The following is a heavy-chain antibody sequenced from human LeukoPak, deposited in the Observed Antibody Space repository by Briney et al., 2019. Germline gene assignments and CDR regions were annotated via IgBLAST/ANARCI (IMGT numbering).Heavy chain of an antibody. CDR3: ARGLRLWFGES. J-gene: IGHJ5*02. CDR2: IYYSGST. Sequence: SETLSLTCTVSGGSISSGDYYWSWIRQPPGKGLEWIGYIYYSGSTYYNPSLKSRVTVSVDTSKNQFSLKLSSVTAADTAVYYCARGLRLWFGESWGQGTLVTVSS. CDR1: GGSISSGDYY. D-gene: IGHD3-10*01. V-gene: IGHV4-30-4*02.